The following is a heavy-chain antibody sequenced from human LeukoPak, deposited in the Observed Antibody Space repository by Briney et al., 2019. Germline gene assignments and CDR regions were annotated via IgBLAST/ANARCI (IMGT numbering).Heavy chain of an antibody. V-gene: IGHV4-61*02. CDR3: ARGKYYYDSSDRDC. CDR2: IYTSGST. Sequence: SQTLSLTCTVSGGSISSGSYYWSWIRQPAGKGLEWIGRIYTSGSTNYNPSLKSRVTISVDTSKNQFSLKLSSVTAADTAVYYCARGKYYYDSSDRDCWGQGTLVTVSS. J-gene: IGHJ4*02. CDR1: GGSISSGSYY. D-gene: IGHD3-22*01.